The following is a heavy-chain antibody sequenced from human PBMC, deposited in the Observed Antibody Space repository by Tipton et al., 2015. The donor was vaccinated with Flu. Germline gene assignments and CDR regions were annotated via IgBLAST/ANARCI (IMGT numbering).Heavy chain of an antibody. CDR1: GGSISSRNHY. D-gene: IGHD3-3*01. CDR2: IYYSGST. J-gene: IGHJ3*02. Sequence: TLSLTCSVSGGSISSRNHYWGWIRQPPGKGLEWIGTIYYSGSTYYSPSLKSRGTMFVDTSKNQLSLKLTFVTAADTAVYYCASRTARSGYFAIGADAFDIWGQGTMVTVSS. V-gene: IGHV4-39*01. CDR3: ASRTARSGYFAIGADAFDI.